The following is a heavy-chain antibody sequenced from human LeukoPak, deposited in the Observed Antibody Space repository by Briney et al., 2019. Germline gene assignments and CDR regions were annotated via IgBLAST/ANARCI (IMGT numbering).Heavy chain of an antibody. CDR1: GFTFSSYG. D-gene: IGHD2-2*01. CDR2: IWYDGSNK. CDR3: ARAEYQLLWLREYYYYGMDV. V-gene: IGHV3-33*01. J-gene: IGHJ6*04. Sequence: GGSLRLSCAASGFTFSSYGMHWVRQAPGKELEWVAVIWYDGSNKYYADSVKGRFTISRDNSKNTLYLQMNSLRAEDTAVYYCARAEYQLLWLREYYYYGMDVWGKGTTVTVSS.